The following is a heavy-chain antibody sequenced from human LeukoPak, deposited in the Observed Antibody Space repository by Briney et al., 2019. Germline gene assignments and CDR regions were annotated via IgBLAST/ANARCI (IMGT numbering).Heavy chain of an antibody. D-gene: IGHD6-13*01. J-gene: IGHJ4*02. Sequence: GGSLRLSCAASGFTFSSYSMNWVRQAPGKGLEWGSSISSSSSYIYYADSVKGRFTISRDNAKNSLYLQMNSLRAEDTAVYYCARDRSSSWYGGKRIDYWGQGTLVTVSS. V-gene: IGHV3-21*01. CDR3: ARDRSSSWYGGKRIDY. CDR1: GFTFSSYS. CDR2: ISSSSSYI.